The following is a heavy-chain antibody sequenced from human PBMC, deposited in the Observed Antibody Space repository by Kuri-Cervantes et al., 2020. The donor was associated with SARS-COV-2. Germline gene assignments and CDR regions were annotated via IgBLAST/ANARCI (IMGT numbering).Heavy chain of an antibody. CDR2: IRYDGSNK. V-gene: IGHV3-30*02. CDR3: ARLNGDADY. D-gene: IGHD4-17*01. CDR1: GFTFSSYG. J-gene: IGHJ4*02. Sequence: GESLKISCAASGFTFSSYGMHWVRQAPGKGLEWVAFIRYDGSNKYYADSVKGRFTISRDNAKNSLYLQMNSLRAEDTAVYYCARLNGDADYWGQGTLVTVSS.